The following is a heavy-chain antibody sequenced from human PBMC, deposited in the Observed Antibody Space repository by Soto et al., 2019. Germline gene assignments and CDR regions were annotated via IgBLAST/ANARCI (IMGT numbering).Heavy chain of an antibody. CDR3: ARDKSYYDSSGYQTSNWFDP. Sequence: SVKVSCKASGGTFSSYAISWVRQAPGQGLEWMGGIIPIFGTANYAQKFQGRVAITADESTSTAYMELSSLRSEDTAVYYCARDKSYYDSSGYQTSNWFDPWGQGTLVTVSS. D-gene: IGHD3-22*01. CDR2: IIPIFGTA. V-gene: IGHV1-69*13. CDR1: GGTFSSYA. J-gene: IGHJ5*02.